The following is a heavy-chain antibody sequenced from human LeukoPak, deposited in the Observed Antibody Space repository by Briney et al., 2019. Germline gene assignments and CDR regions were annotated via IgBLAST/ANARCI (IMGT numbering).Heavy chain of an antibody. J-gene: IGHJ4*02. CDR1: GFTFSSYW. CDR3: VPEEKYSSGWYYFDY. V-gene: IGHV3-74*01. CDR2: INSDGSST. D-gene: IGHD6-19*01. Sequence: GGSLRLSCAASGFTFSSYWMHWVRQAPGKGPVWVSRINSDGSSTSHADSVKGRFTISRDNAKNTLYLQMNSLRAEDTAVYYCVPEEKYSSGWYYFDYWGQGTLVTVSS.